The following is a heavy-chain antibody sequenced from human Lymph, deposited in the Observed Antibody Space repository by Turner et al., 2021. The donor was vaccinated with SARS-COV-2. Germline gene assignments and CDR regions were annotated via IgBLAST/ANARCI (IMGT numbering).Heavy chain of an antibody. CDR2: IYSGGST. Sequence: EVQLVETGGGWIQPGGSLRRSCAASGFTVSSNYMTWVRQAPGKGLEWVSLIYSGGSTYYADSVKGRFTISRDNSKNTLYLQMNSLRAEDTAIYYCARDLQLYGMDVWGQGTTVTVSS. J-gene: IGHJ6*02. CDR1: GFTVSSNY. D-gene: IGHD1-1*01. V-gene: IGHV3-53*02. CDR3: ARDLQLYGMDV.